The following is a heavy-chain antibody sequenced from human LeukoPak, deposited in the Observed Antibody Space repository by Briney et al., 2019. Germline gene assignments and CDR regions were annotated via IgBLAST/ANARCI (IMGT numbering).Heavy chain of an antibody. J-gene: IGHJ3*02. Sequence: SKTLSLTCTVSGGCISSGGYYWSWIRQHPGKGLEWIGYIYYSGSTYYNPSLKSRVTISVDTSKNQFSLKLSSVTAADTAVYYCARAPTGTLAFAIWGQGTMVTVSS. CDR1: GGCISSGGYY. D-gene: IGHD1-7*01. V-gene: IGHV4-31*03. CDR3: ARAPTGTLAFAI. CDR2: IYYSGST.